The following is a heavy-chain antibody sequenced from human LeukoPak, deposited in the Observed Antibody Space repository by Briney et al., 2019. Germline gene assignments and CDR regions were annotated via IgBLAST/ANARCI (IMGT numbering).Heavy chain of an antibody. CDR3: ATIRLKSIAVAGIGT. D-gene: IGHD6-19*01. CDR2: IYYSGST. CDR1: GGSISSGDYY. J-gene: IGHJ5*02. Sequence: SQTLSLTCTVSGGSISSGDYYWSWIRQPPGKGLEWIGYIYYSGSTYYNPSLKSRVTISVDTSKNQFSLKLSSVTAADTAVYYCATIRLKSIAVAGIGTWGQGTLVTVSS. V-gene: IGHV4-30-4*01.